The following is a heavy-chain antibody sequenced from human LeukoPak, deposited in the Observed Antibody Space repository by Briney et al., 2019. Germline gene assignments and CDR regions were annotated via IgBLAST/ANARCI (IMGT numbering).Heavy chain of an antibody. D-gene: IGHD3-10*01. CDR2: TNPNSGNT. CDR1: GYTFTSYD. Sequence: ASVKVSCKASGYTFTSYDINWVRQATGQGLEWMGWTNPNSGNTGYAQKFQGRVTMTRNTSISTAYMELSSLRSEDTAVYYCARGLLWFGHTFDPWGQGTLVTVSS. CDR3: ARGLLWFGHTFDP. V-gene: IGHV1-8*01. J-gene: IGHJ5*02.